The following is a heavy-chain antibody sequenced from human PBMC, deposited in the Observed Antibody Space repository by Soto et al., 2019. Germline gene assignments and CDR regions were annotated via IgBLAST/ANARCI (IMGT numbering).Heavy chain of an antibody. J-gene: IGHJ6*02. Sequence: QVQLVQSGDEVRKPGSSVKVSCKASGYIFVNYGIAWVRQAPGQGLEWMGWISPYSGNTHYASKVQGRLTITTDTTTSSADMGLVSLTSDDTAVYYCAMVENYVTPTLQDVWGQGTTVTFSS. CDR2: ISPYSGNT. V-gene: IGHV1-18*01. CDR3: AMVENYVTPTLQDV. D-gene: IGHD3-16*01. CDR1: GYIFVNYG.